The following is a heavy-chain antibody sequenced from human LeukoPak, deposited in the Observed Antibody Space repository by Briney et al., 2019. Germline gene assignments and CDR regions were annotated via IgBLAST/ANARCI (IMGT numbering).Heavy chain of an antibody. J-gene: IGHJ4*02. Sequence: SVKVSCKASGYTFTSYYMHWVRQAPGQGLEWMGIINPSAAGTSYAQKFQGRVTMTRDTSTSTVYMELSSLRSEDTAVYYCARASPTFDYWGQGTLVTVSS. CDR2: INPSAAGT. CDR1: GYTFTSYY. CDR3: ARASPTFDY. V-gene: IGHV1-46*01.